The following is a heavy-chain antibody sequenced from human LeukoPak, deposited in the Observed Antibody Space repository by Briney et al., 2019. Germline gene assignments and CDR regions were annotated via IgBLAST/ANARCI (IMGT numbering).Heavy chain of an antibody. Sequence: SETLSLTCAVYGGSFSGYYWSWIRQPPGKGLEWIGEINHSGSTNYNPSLKSRVTISVDTSKNQFSLKLSSVTAVDTAVYYCARLSLGYSGYDYAGTTTSPDYWGQGTLVTVSS. J-gene: IGHJ4*02. CDR1: GGSFSGYY. CDR2: INHSGST. CDR3: ARLSLGYSGYDYAGTTTSPDY. D-gene: IGHD5-12*01. V-gene: IGHV4-34*01.